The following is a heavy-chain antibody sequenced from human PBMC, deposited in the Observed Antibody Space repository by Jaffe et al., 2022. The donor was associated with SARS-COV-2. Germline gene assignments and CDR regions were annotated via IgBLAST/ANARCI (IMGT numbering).Heavy chain of an antibody. CDR3: ARSETYSSSIGLNYFDY. V-gene: IGHV1-46*01. CDR2: INPSGGST. D-gene: IGHD6-6*01. Sequence: QVQLVQSGAEVKKPGASVKVSCKASGYTFTSYYMHWVRQAPGQGLEWMGIINPSGGSTSYAQKFQGRVTMTRDTSTSTVYMELSSLRSEDTAVYYCARSETYSSSIGLNYFDYWGQGTLVTVSS. CDR1: GYTFTSYY. J-gene: IGHJ4*02.